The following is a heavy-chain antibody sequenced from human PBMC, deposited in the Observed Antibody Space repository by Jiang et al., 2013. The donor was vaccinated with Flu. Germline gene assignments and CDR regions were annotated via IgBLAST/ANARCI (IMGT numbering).Heavy chain of an antibody. CDR1: GGSFSGYY. Sequence: LLKPSETLSLTCAVYGGSFSGYYWSWIRQPPGKGLEWIGEINHSGSTNYSPSLKSRVTISVDTSKNQFSLKLSSVTAADTAVYYCASLGWLQSYSMDVWGQGTTVTVSS. J-gene: IGHJ6*02. D-gene: IGHD5-24*01. CDR3: ASLGWLQSYSMDV. V-gene: IGHV4-34*01. CDR2: INHSGST.